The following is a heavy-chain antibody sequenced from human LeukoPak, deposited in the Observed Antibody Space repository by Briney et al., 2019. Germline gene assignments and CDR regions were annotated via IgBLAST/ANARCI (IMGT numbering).Heavy chain of an antibody. CDR2: IYYSGST. CDR1: GGSIRSSDYY. D-gene: IGHD3-16*02. CDR3: VRDVKF. V-gene: IGHV4-30-4*01. Sequence: SQTLSLTCTVSGGSIRSSDYYWRWLRQPPGKGLEWIGYIYYSGSTYYNPSHKSRVTMSVDTSKNQFSLKLSSVTAADTAGYYCVRDVKFWGQGTLVTVSS. J-gene: IGHJ4*02.